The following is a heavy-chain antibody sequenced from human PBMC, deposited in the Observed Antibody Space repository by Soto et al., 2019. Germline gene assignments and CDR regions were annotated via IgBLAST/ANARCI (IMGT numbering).Heavy chain of an antibody. D-gene: IGHD3-22*01. CDR3: ARDYYDSSGYRDAFDI. CDR1: GGTFSSYT. Sequence: ASVKVSCKASGGTFSSYTISWVRQAPGQGLEWMGWMNPNSGNTGYAQKFQGRVTMTRNTSISTAYMELSSLRSEDTAVYYCARDYYDSSGYRDAFDIWGQGTMVTVSS. J-gene: IGHJ3*02. CDR2: MNPNSGNT. V-gene: IGHV1-8*02.